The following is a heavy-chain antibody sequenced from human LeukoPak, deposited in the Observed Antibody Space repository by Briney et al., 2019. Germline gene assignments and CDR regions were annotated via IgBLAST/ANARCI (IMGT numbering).Heavy chain of an antibody. CDR3: AREHDYGSFDY. CDR2: INHSGST. J-gene: IGHJ4*02. D-gene: IGHD4-17*01. Sequence: SETLSLTCAVYGGSFSGYYWSLIRQPPGKGLEWIGEINHSGSTNYNPSLKSRVTISVDTSKNQFSLKLSSVTAADTAVYYCAREHDYGSFDYWGQGTLVTVSS. CDR1: GGSFSGYY. V-gene: IGHV4-34*01.